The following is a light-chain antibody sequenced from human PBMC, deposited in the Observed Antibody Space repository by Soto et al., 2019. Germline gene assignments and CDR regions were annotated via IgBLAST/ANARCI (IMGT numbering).Light chain of an antibody. J-gene: IGLJ2*01. CDR2: DVN. CDR3: SSFTARSTIL. CDR1: ASDVGGYDY. Sequence: QSALTQPASVSGSPGQSITISCTGTASDVGGYDYVSWYQHHPGEAPKLMIYDVNNRPSGVSNRFSGSKSGNTASLTISGLQAEDEGDYYCSSFTARSTILFGVGTKVTVL. V-gene: IGLV2-14*03.